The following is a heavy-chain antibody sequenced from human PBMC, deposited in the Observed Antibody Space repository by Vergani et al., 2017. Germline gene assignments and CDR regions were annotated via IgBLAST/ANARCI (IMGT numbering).Heavy chain of an antibody. Sequence: EVQLEESGGGLVLPGRSLRLSCVASGFTSAGYAMHWVRQAPGKGLEWVSGISWNSNSIGYADSVKGRFTISRDNAKNSLYLQMNSLRAEDTALYYCAKDFGTSARGRLFDPLGQGTPVNVFS. J-gene: IGHJ5*02. D-gene: IGHD3-10*01. CDR3: AKDFGTSARGRLFDP. CDR2: ISWNSNSI. CDR1: GFTSAGYA. V-gene: IGHV3-9*02.